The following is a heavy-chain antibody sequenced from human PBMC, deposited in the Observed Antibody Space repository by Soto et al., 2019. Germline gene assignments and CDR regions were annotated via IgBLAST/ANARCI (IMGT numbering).Heavy chain of an antibody. CDR3: ARDLRSEVLPPYGSHYGMDV. CDR2: ISYDGSNK. Sequence: GGSLRLSCAASGFTFSSYAMHWVRQAPGKGLEWVAVISYDGSNKYYADSVKGRFTISRDNSKNTLYLQMNSLRAEDTAVYYCARDLRSEVLPPYGSHYGMDVWGQGTTVTVSS. CDR1: GFTFSSYA. V-gene: IGHV3-30-3*01. J-gene: IGHJ6*02. D-gene: IGHD3-10*01.